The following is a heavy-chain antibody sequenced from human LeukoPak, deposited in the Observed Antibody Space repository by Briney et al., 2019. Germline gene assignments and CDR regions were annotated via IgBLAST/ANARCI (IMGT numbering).Heavy chain of an antibody. CDR3: ARHGMDV. J-gene: IGHJ6*02. CDR2: IWYDGSDK. CDR1: GFTFSTYG. Sequence: TGGSLRLSCAASGFTFSTYGMHWVRQAPGKGLEWVAVIWYDGSDKYYAVSVKGRFTISRDNSKNTLYLQMNSLRAEDTAVYYCARHGMDVWGQGTTVTVSS. V-gene: IGHV3-33*08.